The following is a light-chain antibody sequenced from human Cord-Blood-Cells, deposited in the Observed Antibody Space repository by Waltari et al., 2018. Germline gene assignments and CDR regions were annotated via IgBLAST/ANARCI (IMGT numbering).Light chain of an antibody. V-gene: IGLV2-23*01. J-gene: IGLJ2*01. CDR1: SSDVGSYNL. CDR3: SSYAGSSTVV. CDR2: EGS. Sequence: QSALTQPASVSGSPGQSITISCTGTSSDVGSYNLVSWYQQHPGKAPKLMIYEGSKRPSGVSNLFPGSKSGNTASLTISGLQAEDEADYYCSSYAGSSTVVFGGGTKLTVL.